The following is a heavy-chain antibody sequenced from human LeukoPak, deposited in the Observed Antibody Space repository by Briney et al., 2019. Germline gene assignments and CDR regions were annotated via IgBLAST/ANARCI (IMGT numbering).Heavy chain of an antibody. V-gene: IGHV3-23*01. CDR2: ISSSGDTT. Sequence: GGSLRLSCVASGFTFGSYAMSWVRQTPGRGLEWVSTISSSGDTTYYADSVKGRFTVSRDNSKTTLYLQMNSLRAEDTAVYYCAKDNEYDYVWGSFNWFDPWGQGTLVTVSS. CDR1: GFTFGSYA. CDR3: AKDNEYDYVWGSFNWFDP. J-gene: IGHJ5*02. D-gene: IGHD3-16*01.